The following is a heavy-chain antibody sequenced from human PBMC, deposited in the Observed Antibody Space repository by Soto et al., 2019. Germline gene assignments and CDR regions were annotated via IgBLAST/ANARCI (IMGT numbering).Heavy chain of an antibody. CDR1: GFTFSSYA. Sequence: GGSLRLSCAASGFTFSSYAMSWVRQAPGKGLEWVSAISGSGGSTYYADSVKGRFTISRDNSKNTLYLQMNSLRAEDTAVYYCAKDSRTLDYDFWSGYYFDYWGQGTLVTVSS. J-gene: IGHJ4*02. CDR2: ISGSGGST. V-gene: IGHV3-23*01. CDR3: AKDSRTLDYDFWSGYYFDY. D-gene: IGHD3-3*01.